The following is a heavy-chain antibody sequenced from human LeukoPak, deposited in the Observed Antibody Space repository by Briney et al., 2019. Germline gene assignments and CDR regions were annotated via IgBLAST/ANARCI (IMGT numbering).Heavy chain of an antibody. CDR3: ARDNSVGDYAWWFDP. CDR1: GYTFTNYY. CDR2: ITPSGGST. D-gene: IGHD1-26*01. Sequence: ASVKISCKASGYTFTNYYMHWVRQAPGQELEWLGLITPSGGSTWYAQKFQGRVTMTRDTSTSTDYMELSSLRSEDTAVYYCARDNSVGDYAWWFDPWGQGTLVTVSS. V-gene: IGHV1-46*01. J-gene: IGHJ5*02.